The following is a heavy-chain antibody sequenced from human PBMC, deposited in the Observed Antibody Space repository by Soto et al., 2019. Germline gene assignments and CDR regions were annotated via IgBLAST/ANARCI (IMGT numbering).Heavy chain of an antibody. D-gene: IGHD1-1*01. Sequence: QVHLVQSGAEVKKPGASVKVSCKGSGYGFTTYGITWVRQAPGQGLEWMAWISAHNGNTNYAQKLQGRVTVTRNTSTSTAYMELRSLRSEGTAVYYCARGRYGDYWGQGALVTVSS. V-gene: IGHV1-18*01. CDR1: GYGFTTYG. J-gene: IGHJ4*02. CDR2: ISAHNGNT. CDR3: ARGRYGDY.